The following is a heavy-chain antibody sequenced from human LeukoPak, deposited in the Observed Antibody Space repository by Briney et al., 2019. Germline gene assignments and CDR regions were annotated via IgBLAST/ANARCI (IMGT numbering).Heavy chain of an antibody. Sequence: SETLSLTCAVYGGSFSGYYWSWIRRPPGKGLEWIGEINHSGSTNYNPSLKSRVTISVDTSKNQFSLKLSSVTAADTAVYYCARHHLRITMIVVVIMGTGAFDIWGQGTMVTVSS. CDR2: INHSGST. D-gene: IGHD3-22*01. CDR1: GGSFSGYY. J-gene: IGHJ3*02. V-gene: IGHV4-34*01. CDR3: ARHHLRITMIVVVIMGTGAFDI.